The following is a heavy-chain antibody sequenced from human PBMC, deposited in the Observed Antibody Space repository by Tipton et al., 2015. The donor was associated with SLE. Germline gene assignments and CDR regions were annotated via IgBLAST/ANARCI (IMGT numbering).Heavy chain of an antibody. V-gene: IGHV3-30*03. CDR3: ARDPSSSWRRALDY. CDR2: ISYDGSNK. Sequence: SLRLSCAASGFTFSSYGMHWVRQAPGKGLEWVAVISYDGSNKYYADSVKGRFTISRDNSKNTLYLQMNSLRAEDTAVYYCARDPSSSWRRALDYWGQGTLVTVSS. J-gene: IGHJ4*02. D-gene: IGHD6-13*01. CDR1: GFTFSSYG.